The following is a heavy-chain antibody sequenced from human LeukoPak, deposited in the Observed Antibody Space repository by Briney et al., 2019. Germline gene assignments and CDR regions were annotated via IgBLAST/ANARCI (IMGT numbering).Heavy chain of an antibody. D-gene: IGHD3-22*01. CDR2: IYHSGAT. Sequence: SETLSLTCAVSGYSISSGYCWGWIRQPPGMGLEWFGSIYHSGATYYNPSLKSRVTISVDTSKNQFSLKLSSVTAADTAVYYCARAYYYDSSGYFDYWGQGALVTVSS. J-gene: IGHJ4*02. CDR1: GYSISSGYC. CDR3: ARAYYYDSSGYFDY. V-gene: IGHV4-38-2*01.